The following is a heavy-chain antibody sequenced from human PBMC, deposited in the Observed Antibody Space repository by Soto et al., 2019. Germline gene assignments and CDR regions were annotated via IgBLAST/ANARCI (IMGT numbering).Heavy chain of an antibody. CDR3: VRDFGRYFRSGYMDV. V-gene: IGHV3-21*02. CDR1: GFTFSAYS. Sequence: EVQLVESGGGLVKPGGSLRLSCAASGFTFSAYSMNWVRQAPGKGLEWLSSINEDSTYTYYGDSLRGRSTISRDNAKDSLYLQIDSLRAEDTAVYYCVRDFGRYFRSGYMDVWGDGATVTVSS. J-gene: IGHJ6*03. CDR2: INEDSTYT. D-gene: IGHD3-9*01.